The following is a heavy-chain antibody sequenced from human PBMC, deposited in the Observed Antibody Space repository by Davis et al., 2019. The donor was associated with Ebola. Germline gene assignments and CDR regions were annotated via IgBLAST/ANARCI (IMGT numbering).Heavy chain of an antibody. V-gene: IGHV4-59*12. CDR3: ARVRGVYAMGWFDP. J-gene: IGHJ5*02. CDR2: IYYSGST. D-gene: IGHD2-8*01. Sequence: SETLSLTCTVSGGSISSYYWSWIRQPPGKGLEWIGYIYYSGSTNYNPSLKSRVTISVDTSKNQFSLKLSSVTAADTAVYYCARVRGVYAMGWFDPWGQGTLVTVSS. CDR1: GGSISSYY.